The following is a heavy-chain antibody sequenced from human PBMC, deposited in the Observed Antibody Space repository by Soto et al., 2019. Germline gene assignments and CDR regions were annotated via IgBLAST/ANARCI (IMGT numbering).Heavy chain of an antibody. CDR1: GGSISSTNW. J-gene: IGHJ4*02. Sequence: QVQLQESGPGLVKPSGTLSLTCAVSGGSISSTNWWSWVRQPPGEGLEWIGEIYHSGTTNYNPSLERRVTISMDTSKNQLSLRLDSVTAADTAVYFCARHIAVPTTRGFDYWGQGTLVTVSS. D-gene: IGHD2-15*01. V-gene: IGHV4-4*02. CDR2: IYHSGTT. CDR3: ARHIAVPTTRGFDY.